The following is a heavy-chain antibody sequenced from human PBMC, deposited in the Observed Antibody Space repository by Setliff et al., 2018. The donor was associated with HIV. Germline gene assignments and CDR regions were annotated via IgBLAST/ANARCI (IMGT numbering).Heavy chain of an antibody. J-gene: IGHJ4*02. Sequence: SETLSLTCTVSGGSISTYYWSWIRQPPGKGLEWIGSIYFTGSSDNNPSLKSRVTLSVDTSKHQFSLNLSSVTAADTAVYYCARSYDSSGYYYVFDYWGQGTLVTVSS. CDR2: IYFTGSS. CDR1: GGSISTYY. D-gene: IGHD3-22*01. CDR3: ARSYDSSGYYYVFDY. V-gene: IGHV4-59*08.